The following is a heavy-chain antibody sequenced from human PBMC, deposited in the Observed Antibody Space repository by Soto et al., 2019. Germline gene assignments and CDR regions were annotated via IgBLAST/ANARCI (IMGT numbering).Heavy chain of an antibody. CDR2: ISAYNGNT. V-gene: IGHV1-18*01. J-gene: IGHJ6*02. CDR1: GYTFTSYG. CDR3: ARSVVVVAATFGMDV. D-gene: IGHD2-15*01. Sequence: VKVSCKASGYTFTSYGISWVLQAPGQGLGWMGWISAYNGNTNYAQKLQGRVTMTTDTSTSTAYMELRSLRSDDTAVYYCARSVVVVAATFGMDVWGQGTTVTVSS.